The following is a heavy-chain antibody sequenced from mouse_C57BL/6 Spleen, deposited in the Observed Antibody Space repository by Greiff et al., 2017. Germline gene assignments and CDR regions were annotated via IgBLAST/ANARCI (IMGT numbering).Heavy chain of an antibody. V-gene: IGHV1-50*01. Sequence: QVQLQQPGAELVKPGASVKLSCKASGYTFTSYWMQWVKQRPGQGLEWIGEIDPSDSYTNYNQKFKGKATLTVDTSSSTAYMQLSSLTSEDSAVYYCARSDDEGFAYWGQGTLVTVSA. D-gene: IGHD2-12*01. J-gene: IGHJ3*01. CDR3: ARSDDEGFAY. CDR2: IDPSDSYT. CDR1: GYTFTSYW.